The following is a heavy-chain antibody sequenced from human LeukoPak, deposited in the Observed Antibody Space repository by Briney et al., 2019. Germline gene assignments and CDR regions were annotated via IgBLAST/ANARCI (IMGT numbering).Heavy chain of an antibody. Sequence: GGSLRLSCAVSGITLSNYGMSWVRQAPGKGLEWVSTISGSAGSTNYADSVRGRFTISRDNSKNTLYLQMNSLRAEDTAVYYCAKDASSWRGYYDYWGQGTLVTVSS. J-gene: IGHJ4*02. V-gene: IGHV3-23*01. CDR1: GITLSNYG. D-gene: IGHD6-13*01. CDR2: ISGSAGST. CDR3: AKDASSWRGYYDY.